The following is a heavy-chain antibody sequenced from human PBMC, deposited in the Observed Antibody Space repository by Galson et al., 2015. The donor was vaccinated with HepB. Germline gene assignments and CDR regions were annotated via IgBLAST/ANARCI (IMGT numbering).Heavy chain of an antibody. CDR1: GFTFSSYW. CDR3: ASWRRDGYNYFDY. Sequence: SLRLSCAASGFTFSSYWMHWVRQAPGKGLVWVSRINSDGSSTSYADSVKGRFTISRDNAKNTLYLQMNSLRAEDTAVYCCASWRRDGYNYFDYWGQGTLVTVSS. V-gene: IGHV3-74*01. J-gene: IGHJ4*02. CDR2: INSDGSST. D-gene: IGHD5-24*01.